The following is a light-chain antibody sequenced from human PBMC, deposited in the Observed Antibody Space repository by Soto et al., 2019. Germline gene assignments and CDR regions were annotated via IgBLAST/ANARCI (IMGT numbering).Light chain of an antibody. CDR3: SSYAGGNLLV. Sequence: QSALTQPPSASGSPGQSVTISCTGTSSDVGGYNYVSWYQQHPGKVPNLMIYEVTKRPSGVHDRFSGSKSCNTASLTVSGLQAEDEADYACSSYAGGNLLVFVGGTKLTVL. CDR1: SSDVGGYNY. V-gene: IGLV2-8*01. CDR2: EVT. J-gene: IGLJ3*02.